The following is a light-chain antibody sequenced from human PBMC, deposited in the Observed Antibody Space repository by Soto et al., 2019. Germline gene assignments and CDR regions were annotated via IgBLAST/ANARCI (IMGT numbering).Light chain of an antibody. CDR3: QQFYTTPLT. J-gene: IGKJ4*01. CDR1: QSVLYSSTNRNY. Sequence: DIVMTQSPASLAVSLGERASINCSSSQSVLYSSTNRNYLTWYQQKPGHPPKLLIYWASTRESVVPDRFSGSGSGTDFTLTISSLQTEDVAVYYCQQFYTTPLTFGGGTKVEIK. V-gene: IGKV4-1*01. CDR2: WAS.